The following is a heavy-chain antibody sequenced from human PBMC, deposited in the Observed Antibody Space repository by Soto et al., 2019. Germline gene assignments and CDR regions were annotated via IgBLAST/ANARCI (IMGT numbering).Heavy chain of an antibody. V-gene: IGHV4-30-4*01. D-gene: IGHD3-22*01. Sequence: TLSLTCTVSGGSISSGDYYWSWIRQPPGKGLEWIGYIYYSGSTYYNPSLKSRVTISVDTSKNQFSLKLSSVTAADTAVYYCARAAAPGFYYDSSGYYYYWFDPWGQGTLITVSS. CDR3: ARAAAPGFYYDSSGYYYYWFDP. CDR1: GGSISSGDYY. CDR2: IYYSGST. J-gene: IGHJ5*02.